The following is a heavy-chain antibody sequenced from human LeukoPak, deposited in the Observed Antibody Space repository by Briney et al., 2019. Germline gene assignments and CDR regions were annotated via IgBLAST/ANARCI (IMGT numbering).Heavy chain of an antibody. CDR1: GFTFSSYA. J-gene: IGHJ4*02. CDR3: TRHTDYSNGLDFDY. Sequence: GGSLRLSCAASGFTFSSYAMSWVRQAPGKGLEWVSAISGSGGSTYYADSVKGRFTISRDNSKNTLYLQMNSLRAEDTAVYYCTRHTDYSNGLDFDYWGQGTLVTVSS. CDR2: ISGSGGST. V-gene: IGHV3-23*01. D-gene: IGHD4-11*01.